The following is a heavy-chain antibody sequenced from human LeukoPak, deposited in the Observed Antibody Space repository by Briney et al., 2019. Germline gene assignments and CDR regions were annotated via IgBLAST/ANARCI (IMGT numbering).Heavy chain of an antibody. J-gene: IGHJ6*02. V-gene: IGHV3-33*01. CDR2: IWYDGSNK. D-gene: IGHD3-10*01. CDR3: ARDRGPLGMDV. Sequence: GGSLRLSCAASGFTFSSYGMHWVRQAPGKGLEWVAVIWYDGSNKYYADSVKGRFTISRDNSKNTLYLQMNSLRAEDAAVYYCARDRGPLGMDVWGQGTTVTVSS. CDR1: GFTFSSYG.